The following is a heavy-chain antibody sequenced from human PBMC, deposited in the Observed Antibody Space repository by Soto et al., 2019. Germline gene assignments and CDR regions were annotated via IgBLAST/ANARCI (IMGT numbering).Heavy chain of an antibody. CDR3: ARGVTANYMGGDAFAI. V-gene: IGHV1-69*01. J-gene: IGHJ3*02. D-gene: IGHD4-4*01. CDR1: GGSFSSYM. Sequence: QVLLVQSGAEVKKPGSSVKVSCQAAGGSFSSYMVSWVRQAPGQGLDYMGGIMPVFGTPTYTEKFQGRVTITADESTGTAYLELTSLKSDDKAVYYCARGVTANYMGGDAFAIWGQGTLVAVSS. CDR2: IMPVFGTP.